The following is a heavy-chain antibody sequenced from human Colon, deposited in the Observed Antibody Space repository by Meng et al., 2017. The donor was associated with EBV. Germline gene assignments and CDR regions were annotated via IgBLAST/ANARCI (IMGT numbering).Heavy chain of an antibody. CDR1: GYTFSQYW. CDR3: SRDLVGSDDS. D-gene: IGHD2-8*02. J-gene: IGHJ5*01. CDR2: LNEDGATT. V-gene: IGHV3-74*01. Sequence: EGQLVAAGGAVVQPGGSLRLSWVGSGYTFSQYWMHWVRQAPGMGLEWVPRLNEDGATTTYADSVRGRFTISRDNAKNTLYLQMNSLRAEDTAVYYCSRDLVGSDDSWGQGTLVTVSS.